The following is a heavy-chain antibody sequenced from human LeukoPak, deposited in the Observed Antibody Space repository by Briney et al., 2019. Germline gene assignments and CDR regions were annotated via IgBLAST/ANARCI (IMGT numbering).Heavy chain of an antibody. CDR3: ARGLGGNLNSNNRFAP. V-gene: IGHV1-8*02. J-gene: IGHJ5*02. Sequence: GASVKVSCRASGGSFSTYGVNWVRQATGQGLEWMGWMNPSSGTTGYAQKFQGRVTMTRSTSISTAYMELSSLRSEDTAVYYCARGLGGNLNSNNRFAPWGQGTLVTVSS. CDR2: MNPSSGTT. D-gene: IGHD4-23*01. CDR1: GGSFSTYG.